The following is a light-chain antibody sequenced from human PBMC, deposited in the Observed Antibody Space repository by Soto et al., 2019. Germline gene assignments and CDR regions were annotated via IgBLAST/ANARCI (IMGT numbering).Light chain of an antibody. CDR2: AAS. V-gene: IGKV1D-12*01. J-gene: IGKJ5*01. CDR1: QGISGW. Sequence: DIQMTQSPSSVSASVGDRVTITCRASQGISGWLAWYQQKPGEAHKXLIYAASNLQSGVPSRFSGSGSGTAGTLTINSLQPEDFPTYYCQQAKSFPLTFGQGTRLEIK. CDR3: QQAKSFPLT.